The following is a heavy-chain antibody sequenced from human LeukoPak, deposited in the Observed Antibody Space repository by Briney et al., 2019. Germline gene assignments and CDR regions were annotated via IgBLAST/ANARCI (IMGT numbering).Heavy chain of an antibody. V-gene: IGHV1-2*04. CDR1: GYTFTGYY. CDR2: INPNSGGT. CDR3: ARSLDIVVVPAADYYMDV. J-gene: IGHJ6*03. D-gene: IGHD2-2*01. Sequence: GASVKVSCKASGYTFTGYYMHWVRQAPGQGLEWMGWINPNSGGTNYAQKFQGWVTMTRDTSISTAYMELSRLRSDDTAVYYCARSLDIVVVPAADYYMDVWGKGTTVTVSS.